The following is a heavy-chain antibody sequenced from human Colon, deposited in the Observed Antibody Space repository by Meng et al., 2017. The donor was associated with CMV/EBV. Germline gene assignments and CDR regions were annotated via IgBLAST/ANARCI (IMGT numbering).Heavy chain of an antibody. J-gene: IGHJ4*02. Sequence: ASVKVSCKASGYTFTSYGISWVRQAPGQGLEWMGWISAYNGNTNYAQKLQGRVTMITDTSTSTAYMELRSLRSDDTAVYYCARVENYDSSGYYPFDYWGQGTLVTVSS. V-gene: IGHV1-18*01. CDR1: GYTFTSYG. D-gene: IGHD3-22*01. CDR2: ISAYNGNT. CDR3: ARVENYDSSGYYPFDY.